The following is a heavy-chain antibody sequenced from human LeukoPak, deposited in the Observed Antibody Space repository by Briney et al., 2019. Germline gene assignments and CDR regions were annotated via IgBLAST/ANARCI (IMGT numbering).Heavy chain of an antibody. D-gene: IGHD3-10*02. V-gene: IGHV5-51*01. CDR3: ARESSLFEY. CDR2: IYPGDSDT. CDR1: GYSFTSYW. Sequence: GESLKISFKGSGYSFTSYWIDWVPQIPGKGLEWMGIIYPGDSDTRYSPSFKGQVTISADKSISTAYLQWSSLKASDTAMYYCARESSLFEYWGQGTLVTVSS. J-gene: IGHJ4*02.